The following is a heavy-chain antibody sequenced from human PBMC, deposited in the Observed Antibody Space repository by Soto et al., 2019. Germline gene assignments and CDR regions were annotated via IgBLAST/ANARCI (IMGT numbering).Heavy chain of an antibody. CDR2: IGSSGGNS. D-gene: IGHD1-1*01. J-gene: IGHJ6*02. Sequence: EVQLVESGGGLVKPGGSLRLSRAVSGFIFSDFSMNWVRQAPGKGLEWVASIGSSGGNSFYADSVKGRFIISRDNAKTALDLQINSLRAEDTAVYYCAREKRHNSLGGRFGMDVWGQGTTVTVS. CDR3: AREKRHNSLGGRFGMDV. V-gene: IGHV3-21*01. CDR1: GFIFSDFS.